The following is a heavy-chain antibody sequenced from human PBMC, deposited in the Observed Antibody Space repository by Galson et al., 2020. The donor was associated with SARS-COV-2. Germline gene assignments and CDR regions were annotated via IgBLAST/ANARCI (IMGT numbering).Heavy chain of an antibody. CDR1: GFTFSSYA. J-gene: IGHJ4*02. CDR3: AKVDYYGSGSYYATDLGREPGEYYFDY. V-gene: IGHV3-23*01. Sequence: GGSLRLSCAASGFTFSSYAMSWVRQAPGKGLEWVSAISGSGGSTYYADSVKGRFTISRDNSKNTLYLQMNSLRAEDTAVYYCAKVDYYGSGSYYATDLGREPGEYYFDYWGQGTLVTVSS. CDR2: ISGSGGST. D-gene: IGHD3-10*01.